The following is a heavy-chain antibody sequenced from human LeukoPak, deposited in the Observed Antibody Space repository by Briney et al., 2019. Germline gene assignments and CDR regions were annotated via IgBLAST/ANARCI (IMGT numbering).Heavy chain of an antibody. CDR1: GFTFSSYW. CDR2: IKQDGSEK. CDR3: AGDSDYYDSSGYYFFDY. V-gene: IGHV3-7*01. Sequence: GGSLRLSCAASGFTFSSYWMSWVRQAPGKGLEWVANIKQDGSEKYYVDSVKGRFTISRDNAKNSLYLQMNSLRAEDTAVYYCAGDSDYYDSSGYYFFDYWGQGTLVTVSS. D-gene: IGHD3-22*01. J-gene: IGHJ4*02.